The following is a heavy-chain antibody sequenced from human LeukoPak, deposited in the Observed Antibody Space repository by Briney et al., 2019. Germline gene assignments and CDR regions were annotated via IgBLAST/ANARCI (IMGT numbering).Heavy chain of an antibody. V-gene: IGHV3-7*01. D-gene: IGHD6-13*01. CDR3: VMYSRADY. Sequence: PGGSLRLSCAASGFTVSSYWMSWVRQAPGKGLEWVANIKQDGSEKYYVDSVKGRFTISRDNAKNSLYLQMNSLRAEDTAVYYCVMYSRADYWGQGTLVTVSS. J-gene: IGHJ4*02. CDR2: IKQDGSEK. CDR1: GFTVSSYW.